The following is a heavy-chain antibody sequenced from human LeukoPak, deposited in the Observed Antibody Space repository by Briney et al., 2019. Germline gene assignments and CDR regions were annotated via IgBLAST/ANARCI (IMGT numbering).Heavy chain of an antibody. CDR1: GGTFSSYA. J-gene: IGHJ4*02. V-gene: IGHV1-69*06. D-gene: IGHD6-6*01. Sequence: ASVKVSCKASGGTFSSYAISWVRQAPGQGLEWMGGIIPIFGTANYAQKFQGRVTITADKSTSTAYMELSSLRSDDTAVYYCARDLANWGAARPDPGIDYWGQGTLVTVSS. CDR3: ARDLANWGAARPDPGIDY. CDR2: IIPIFGTA.